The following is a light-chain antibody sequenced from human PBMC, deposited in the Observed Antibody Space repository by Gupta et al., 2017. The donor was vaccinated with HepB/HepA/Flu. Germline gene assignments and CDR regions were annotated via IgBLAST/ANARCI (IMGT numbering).Light chain of an antibody. Sequence: DIVMTQSPDSLAVSLGERATIICKSSQSVLYSSNNKNYLAWFQQKPGQPPRLLIYWASTRESGVPDRFSGSGSGTDFTLTISSLQADDVAVYYCQQYYSTPLTFGGGTKVEIK. CDR3: QQYYSTPLT. J-gene: IGKJ4*01. CDR2: WAS. V-gene: IGKV4-1*01. CDR1: QSVLYSSNNKNY.